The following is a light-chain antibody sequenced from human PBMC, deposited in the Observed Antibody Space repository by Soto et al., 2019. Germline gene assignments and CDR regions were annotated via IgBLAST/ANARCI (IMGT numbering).Light chain of an antibody. V-gene: IGKV1-33*01. Sequence: DIQMTQSPASLSASVGDRVTITCQASQDISNYLNWYQQKPGKAPNLLIYDASDLVAGAPSRFSGSGSGTDFTFTISSLQPEDSATHYCQQYENFPSLTFGGGTKVDIK. CDR2: DAS. CDR3: QQYENFPSLT. CDR1: QDISNY. J-gene: IGKJ4*01.